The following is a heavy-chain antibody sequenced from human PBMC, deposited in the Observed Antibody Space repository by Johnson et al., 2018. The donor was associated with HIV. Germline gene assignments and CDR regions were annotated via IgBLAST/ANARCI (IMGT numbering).Heavy chain of an antibody. D-gene: IGHD6-6*01. V-gene: IGHV3-11*06. J-gene: IGHJ3*02. CDR2: ISSSSS. CDR3: ARAQLLADDAFNN. Sequence: QVQLVESGGGLVKPGGSLRLSCAASGFSFSDYYMSWIRQAPGKGLEWVSYISSSSSYADSVKGRFTISRDNAKNTLYLQLNSLRVEDTAIYYCARAQLLADDAFNNWGQGTMVTVSS. CDR1: GFSFSDYY.